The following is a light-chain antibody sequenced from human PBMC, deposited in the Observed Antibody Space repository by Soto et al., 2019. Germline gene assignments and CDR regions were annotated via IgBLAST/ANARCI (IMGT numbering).Light chain of an antibody. V-gene: IGKV1-33*01. CDR1: HDISNY. CDR2: DAS. CDR3: QQYDNLPT. J-gene: IGKJ5*01. Sequence: DIQMTQSPSSLSASLGDRFTITCQASHDISNYLNWYQQKPGKAPNLLTYDASNLQTGVPSRFSGSGSGTDFTFTISSLQPEDIATYYCQQYDNLPTFGQGTRLE.